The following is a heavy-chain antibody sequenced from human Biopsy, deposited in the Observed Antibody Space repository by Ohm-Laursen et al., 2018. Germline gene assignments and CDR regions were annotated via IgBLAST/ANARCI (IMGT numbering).Heavy chain of an antibody. Sequence: SLRLSCAASGFGVNTYGMHWVRQAPGKGLEWVAVTSYDGNKKYFADSVKGRFTISRDNSKSTLYLQMNSLRAEDTAVYYCANSIVPIYYDVTGEGAFDVWGQGTMVTVSS. CDR2: TSYDGNKK. CDR3: ANSIVPIYYDVTGEGAFDV. CDR1: GFGVNTYG. V-gene: IGHV3-30*18. J-gene: IGHJ3*01. D-gene: IGHD3-16*01.